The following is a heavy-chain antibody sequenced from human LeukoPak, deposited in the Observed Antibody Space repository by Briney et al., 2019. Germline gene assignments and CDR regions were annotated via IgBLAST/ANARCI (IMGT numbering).Heavy chain of an antibody. D-gene: IGHD1-1*01. CDR2: ISGSNSYI. CDR3: ARALTTLTYEGY. J-gene: IGHJ4*02. V-gene: IGHV3-21*01. CDR1: GFTVSSNY. Sequence: GGSLRLSCAASGFTVSSNYMSWIRQAPGKGLEWVSSISGSNSYIFYADSVKGRFTVSRDNAKDSLYLQMNSLRAEDTAVYYCARALTTLTYEGYWGQGTLVTVSS.